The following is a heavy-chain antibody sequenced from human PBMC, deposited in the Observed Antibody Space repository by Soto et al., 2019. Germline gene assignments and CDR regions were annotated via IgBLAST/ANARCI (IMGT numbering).Heavy chain of an antibody. CDR3: ARYGSGSSVWFDP. D-gene: IGHD3-10*01. CDR1: GGSISSGDYY. CDR2: IYYSGST. V-gene: IGHV4-61*08. J-gene: IGHJ5*02. Sequence: SETLSLTCTVSGGSISSGDYYWSWIRQPPGKGLEWIGFIYYSGSTTYNPSLKSRVAMSVDTSKNQFSLKLSSVTAADTAVYYGARYGSGSSVWFDPWGQGTLVTVSS.